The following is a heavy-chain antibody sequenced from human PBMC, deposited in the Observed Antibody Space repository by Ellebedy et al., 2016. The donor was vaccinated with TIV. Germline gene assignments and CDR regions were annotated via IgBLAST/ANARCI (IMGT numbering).Heavy chain of an antibody. J-gene: IGHJ4*02. CDR3: ARGSGSYYAYFDY. CDR2: INPNSGGT. CDR1: GYTFTAYH. Sequence: ASAKVSCKASGYTFTAYHIHWVRQAPGQGLEWMGWINPNSGGTNYAQKLQGRVTMTRNTSISTAYMELSSLRSEDTAVYYCARGSGSYYAYFDYWGQGTLVTVSS. D-gene: IGHD1-26*01. V-gene: IGHV1-2*02.